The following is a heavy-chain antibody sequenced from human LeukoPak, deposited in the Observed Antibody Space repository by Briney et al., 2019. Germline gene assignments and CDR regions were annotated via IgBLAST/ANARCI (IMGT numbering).Heavy chain of an antibody. V-gene: IGHV3-30*03. D-gene: IGHD3-16*01. CDR3: ARYYDYVWGTRNAFDI. CDR2: ISYDGSNK. CDR1: GFTFSSYG. J-gene: IGHJ3*02. Sequence: GGSLRLSCAASGFTFSSYGMHWVCQAPGKGLEWVAVISYDGSNKYYADSVKGRFTISRDNSKNTLYLQMNSLKASDTAMYYCARYYDYVWGTRNAFDIWGQGTMVTVSS.